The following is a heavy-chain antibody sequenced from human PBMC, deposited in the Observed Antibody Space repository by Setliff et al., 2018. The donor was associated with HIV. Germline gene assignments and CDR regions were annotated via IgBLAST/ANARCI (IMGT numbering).Heavy chain of an antibody. Sequence: SCKASGYTFTGYFIHWVRQAPGQGLEWMGRIIPNSAGTNYAQKFQGRVTMTRDTSISTAYMELSRLRSDDTAVYYCATKVYCTNGVCLDAFDIWGQGTMVTVSS. D-gene: IGHD2-8*01. CDR1: GYTFTGYF. CDR3: ATKVYCTNGVCLDAFDI. V-gene: IGHV1-2*06. J-gene: IGHJ3*02. CDR2: IIPNSAGT.